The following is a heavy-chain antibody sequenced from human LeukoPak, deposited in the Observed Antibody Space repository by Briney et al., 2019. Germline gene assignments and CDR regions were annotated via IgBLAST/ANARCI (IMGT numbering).Heavy chain of an antibody. CDR1: GFTFSSYG. V-gene: IGHV3-30*18. D-gene: IGHD5-18*01. J-gene: IGHJ4*02. CDR3: AKDRRYSYGSGDDY. Sequence: GGTLRLSCAASGFTFSSYGMHWVRQAPGKGLEWVAVISYDGSNKYYADSVKGRFTISRDNSKNTLYLQMNSLRAEDTAVYYCAKDRRYSYGSGDDYWGQGTLVTVSS. CDR2: ISYDGSNK.